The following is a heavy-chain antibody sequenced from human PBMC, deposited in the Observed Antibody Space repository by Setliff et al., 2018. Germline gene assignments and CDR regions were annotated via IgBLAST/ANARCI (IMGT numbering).Heavy chain of an antibody. CDR3: ARGLRQNRSNSDVFDI. CDR2: VNPNSGNT. CDR1: GYTLTNYD. Sequence: ASVKVSCKASGYTLTNYDINWLRQAAGQGLEWMGWVNPNSGNTGYAQKFQGRVTMTRNTSISTVYMELSSLRYEDMAVYYCARGLRQNRSNSDVFDIWGQGTVVTV. D-gene: IGHD4-4*01. J-gene: IGHJ3*02. V-gene: IGHV1-8*02.